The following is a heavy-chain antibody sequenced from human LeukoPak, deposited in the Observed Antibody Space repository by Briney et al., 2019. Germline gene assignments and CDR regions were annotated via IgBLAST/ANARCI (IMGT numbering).Heavy chain of an antibody. J-gene: IGHJ4*02. V-gene: IGHV3-30*04. D-gene: IGHD5-18*01. Sequence: GGSLRLSCAASGFTFSSYAMHWVRQAPGKGREWVAVISYDGSNKYYADSVKGRFTISRDNSKNTLYLQMNSLRAEDTAVYSCASGRGGTAMAGSFDYWGQGTLVTVSS. CDR2: ISYDGSNK. CDR3: ASGRGGTAMAGSFDY. CDR1: GFTFSSYA.